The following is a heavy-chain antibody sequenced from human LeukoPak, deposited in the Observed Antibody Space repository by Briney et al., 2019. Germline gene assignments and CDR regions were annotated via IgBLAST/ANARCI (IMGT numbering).Heavy chain of an antibody. J-gene: IGHJ4*02. CDR3: AKEEGDYGSGSHFVVY. V-gene: IGHV3-23*01. CDR2: IRGSGSST. D-gene: IGHD3-10*01. CDR1: GFTFTNYA. Sequence: GGSLRLSCAASGFTFTNYAMRWVRQAPGKGLEWVSGIRGSGSSTYYADSVKGRFTISRDNSKNTAYLQMNSLRAENTAVYYCAKEEGDYGSGSHFVVYWGQGTLVTVSS.